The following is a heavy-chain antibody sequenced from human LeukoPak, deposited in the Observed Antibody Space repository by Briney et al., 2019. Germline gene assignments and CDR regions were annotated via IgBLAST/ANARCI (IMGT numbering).Heavy chain of an antibody. D-gene: IGHD3-16*02. V-gene: IGHV4-30-4*08. CDR2: IYYSGST. J-gene: IGHJ5*02. CDR3: ARDSGYRRGFDP. Sequence: PSETLSLTCTVSGGSISSSSYYWSWIRQPPGKGLEWIGYIYYSGSTYCNPSLKSRVTISVDTSKNQFSLKLSSVTAADTAVYYCARDSGYRRGFDPWGQGTLVTVSS. CDR1: GGSISSSSYY.